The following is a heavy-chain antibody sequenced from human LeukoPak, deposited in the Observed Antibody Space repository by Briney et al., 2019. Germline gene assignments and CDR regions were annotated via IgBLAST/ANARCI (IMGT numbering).Heavy chain of an antibody. D-gene: IGHD3-9*01. CDR2: ITSGGTYT. Sequence: GGSPRLSCAASGFTFSTYNMNWVRQAPGKGLEWVSSITSGGTYTYYADSVKGRFTTSRDNAKNSLSLQLSSLRAEDTAVYYCARGHYDILTASYKWTPDYWGQGILVTVSS. CDR1: GFTFSTYN. J-gene: IGHJ4*02. V-gene: IGHV3-21*06. CDR3: ARGHYDILTASYKWTPDY.